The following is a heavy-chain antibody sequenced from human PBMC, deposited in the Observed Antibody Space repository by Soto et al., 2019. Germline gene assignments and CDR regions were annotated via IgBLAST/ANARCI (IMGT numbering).Heavy chain of an antibody. CDR3: ASLYDSSGYPNDY. D-gene: IGHD3-22*01. V-gene: IGHV3-30-3*01. J-gene: IGHJ4*02. Sequence: PGGSLRLSCAASGFTFSSYAMHWVRQAPGKGLEWVAVISYDGSNKYYADSVKGRFTISRDNSKNTLYLQMNSLRAEDTAVYYCASLYDSSGYPNDYWGQGPLVTVYS. CDR2: ISYDGSNK. CDR1: GFTFSSYA.